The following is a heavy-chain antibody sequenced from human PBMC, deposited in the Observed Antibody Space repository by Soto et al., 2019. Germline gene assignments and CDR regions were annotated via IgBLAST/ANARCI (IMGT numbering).Heavy chain of an antibody. D-gene: IGHD2-15*01. V-gene: IGHV1-18*01. CDR1: GYTFTSYG. CDR3: ARVVGALGDWFDP. J-gene: IGHJ5*02. CDR2: ISAYNGNT. Sequence: QVQLVQSGAEVKKPGASVKVSCKASGYTFTSYGISWVRQAPGQGHEWMGRISAYNGNTNYAQKLQGRVPMTPDTSTSTAYMELRCLRSDDTAVYYCARVVGALGDWFDPWGQGTRVTVSS.